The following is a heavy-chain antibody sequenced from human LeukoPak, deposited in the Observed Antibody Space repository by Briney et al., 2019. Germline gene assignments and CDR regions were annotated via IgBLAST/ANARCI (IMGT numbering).Heavy chain of an antibody. J-gene: IGHJ5*02. V-gene: IGHV3-30*19. CDR1: GFTFSSYG. D-gene: IGHD1-26*01. Sequence: GGSLRLSCAASGFTFSSYGMHWVRQAPGKGLEWVAVISYDGSNKYYADSVKGRFTISRDNSENTLYLQMNSLRAEDTAVYYCARDPSKWELRTVWFDPWGQGTLVTVSS. CDR3: ARDPSKWELRTVWFDP. CDR2: ISYDGSNK.